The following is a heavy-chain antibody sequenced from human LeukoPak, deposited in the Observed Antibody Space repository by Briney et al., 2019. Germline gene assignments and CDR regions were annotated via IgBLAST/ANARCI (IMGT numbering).Heavy chain of an antibody. J-gene: IGHJ3*02. V-gene: IGHV3-66*02. CDR3: ARDPPYCSGGSCYSRDAFDI. CDR2: IYSGGST. Sequence: GGSLRLSCAASGFTVSSNYMSWVRQAPGKGLEWVSVIYSGGSTYYEDSVKGRFTISRDNSKNTLYLQMNSLRAEDTAVYYCARDPPYCSGGSCYSRDAFDIWGQGTMVTVSS. CDR1: GFTVSSNY. D-gene: IGHD2-15*01.